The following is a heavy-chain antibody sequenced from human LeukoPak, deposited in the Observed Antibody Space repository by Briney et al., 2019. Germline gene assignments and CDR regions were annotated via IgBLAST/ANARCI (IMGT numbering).Heavy chain of an antibody. CDR1: GGSFSGYY. CDR2: INHSGST. D-gene: IGHD2-15*01. CDR3: ARVGYCSGGDCYSRGAPIDY. V-gene: IGHV4-34*01. J-gene: IGHJ4*02. Sequence: KPSETLSLTCAVYGGSFSGYYWSWIRQPPGKGLEWIGDINHSGSTNFNPSLKSRVAISVDPSTNQFSLKVNSVTAADTAVYFCARVGYCSGGDCYSRGAPIDYWGQGTLVTVSS.